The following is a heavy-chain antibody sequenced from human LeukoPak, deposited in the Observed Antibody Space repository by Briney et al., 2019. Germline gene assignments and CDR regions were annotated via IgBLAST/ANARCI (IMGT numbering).Heavy chain of an antibody. Sequence: SETLSLTCSVSGDSISYFYWSWIRQAAGKGLEWIGSIYYSGSTYYNPSLKSRVTISVDTSKNQFSLKLSSVTAADTAVYYCARVSRTFGGVIAFDYWGQGTLVTVSS. CDR3: ARVSRTFGGVIAFDY. D-gene: IGHD3-16*02. CDR2: IYYSGST. J-gene: IGHJ4*02. V-gene: IGHV4-4*07. CDR1: GDSISYFY.